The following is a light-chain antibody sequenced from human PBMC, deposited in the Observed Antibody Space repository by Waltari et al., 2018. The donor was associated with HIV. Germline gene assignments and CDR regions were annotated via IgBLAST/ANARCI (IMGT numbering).Light chain of an antibody. CDR3: AAWDDSLNGYL. J-gene: IGLJ1*01. Sequence: QSVLTQPPSASGTPGPRVAISCSCSSSNIGSNTVNWYQQLPGTAPKLLIYSNNQRPSGFPDRFSGSKSGTSASLAISGLQSEDEADYYCAAWDDSLNGYLFGTGTKVTVL. V-gene: IGLV1-44*01. CDR1: SSNIGSNT. CDR2: SNN.